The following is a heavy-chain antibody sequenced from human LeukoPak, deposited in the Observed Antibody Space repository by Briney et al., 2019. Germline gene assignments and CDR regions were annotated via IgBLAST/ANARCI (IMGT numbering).Heavy chain of an antibody. J-gene: IGHJ6*02. CDR3: ARVYSSSSYYYGMDV. V-gene: IGHV4-31*03. CDR1: GGSISSGGYH. D-gene: IGHD6-6*01. CDR2: TYYSGST. Sequence: SETLSLTCTVSGGSISSGGYHWSWIRQHPGKGLEWIGYTYYSGSTYYNPSLKSRVTISVDTSKNQFSLKLSSVTAADTAVYYCARVYSSSSYYYGMDVWGQGTTVTVSS.